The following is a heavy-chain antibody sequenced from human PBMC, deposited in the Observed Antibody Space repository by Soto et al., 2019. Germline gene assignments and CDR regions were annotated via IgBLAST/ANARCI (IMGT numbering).Heavy chain of an antibody. V-gene: IGHV1-69*13. Sequence: SVKVSCKASGGTFSSYAISWVRQAPGQGLEWMGGIIPIFGTANYAQKFQGRVTITADESTSTAYMELSSLRSEDTAVYYCAAGVINYYDSSGYYLPFDYWGQGTLVTVSS. J-gene: IGHJ4*02. CDR2: IIPIFGTA. CDR1: GGTFSSYA. D-gene: IGHD3-22*01. CDR3: AAGVINYYDSSGYYLPFDY.